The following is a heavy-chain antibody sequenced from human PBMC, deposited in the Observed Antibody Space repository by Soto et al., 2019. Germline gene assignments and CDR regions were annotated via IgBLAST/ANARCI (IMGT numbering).Heavy chain of an antibody. Sequence: GASVKVSCKVSGYTVTEISMHWVRLAPGKGLEWMGLTDPEDGETIYAQEFRGRVTMSEDTATDTASMELSSLRSEDTAVYYCAAESRRSTTPVTKFRGVVIGSRHHYGMDVWGQGTTVTVSS. CDR2: TDPEDGET. CDR3: AAESRRSTTPVTKFRGVVIGSRHHYGMDV. D-gene: IGHD3-10*01. J-gene: IGHJ6*02. V-gene: IGHV1-24*01. CDR1: GYTVTEIS.